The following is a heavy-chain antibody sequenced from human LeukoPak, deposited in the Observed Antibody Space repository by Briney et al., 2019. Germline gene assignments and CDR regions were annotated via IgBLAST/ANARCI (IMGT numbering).Heavy chain of an antibody. V-gene: IGHV3-21*04. CDR1: GFTFSSYS. D-gene: IGHD5-24*01. CDR3: AKDLGPGSMATSPGFDY. J-gene: IGHJ4*02. Sequence: GGSLRLSCAASGFTFSSYSMNWVRQAPGKGLEWVSSITSSSSYIYYADSVKGRFTISRDNAKTSLYLQMNSLRAEDTALYYCAKDLGPGSMATSPGFDYWGQGTLVTVSS. CDR2: ITSSSSYI.